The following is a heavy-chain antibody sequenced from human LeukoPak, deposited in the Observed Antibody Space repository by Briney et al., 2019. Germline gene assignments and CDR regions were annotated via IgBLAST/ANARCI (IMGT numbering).Heavy chain of an antibody. V-gene: IGHV3-30-3*01. CDR1: GFTFSSYS. CDR3: QTGGHHDFWSGYSDGEFGY. CDR2: ISHDSSNK. D-gene: IGHD3-3*01. J-gene: IGHJ4*02. Sequence: PGGSLRLSCAASGFTFSSYSMHWVRQAPGKGLEWVAVISHDSSNKFYTGSVRGRFSISRDDSKNTLYLQMSSLKVEDTAVYYCQTGGHHDFWSGYSDGEFGYWGQGTLVTVSS.